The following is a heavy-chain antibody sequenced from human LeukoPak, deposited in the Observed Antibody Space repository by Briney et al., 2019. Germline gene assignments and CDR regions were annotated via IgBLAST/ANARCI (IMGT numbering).Heavy chain of an antibody. CDR1: GGTFSRYA. J-gene: IGHJ4*02. CDR2: ILPIIGTA. CDR3: ATSRIAVAGTGLDY. Sequence: GASVKVSCKASGGTFSRYAISWVRQAPGQGLEWTGGILPIIGTANYAQKFEGRVTITADESTSTAYMELSSLRSEDTAAYYCATSRIAVAGTGLDYWGQGTLVTVSS. V-gene: IGHV1-69*13. D-gene: IGHD6-19*01.